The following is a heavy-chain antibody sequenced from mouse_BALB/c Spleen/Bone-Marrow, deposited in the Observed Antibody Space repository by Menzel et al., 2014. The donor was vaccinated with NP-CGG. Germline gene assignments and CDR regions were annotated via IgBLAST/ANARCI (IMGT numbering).Heavy chain of an antibody. J-gene: IGHJ1*01. D-gene: IGHD2-4*01. CDR1: GFDFSRYW. V-gene: IGHV4-1*02. CDR3: ARLYYDYDDVFYWYFDV. CDR2: INPDSSTI. Sequence: EVKLQESGGGLVQPGGSLKLSCAASGFDFSRYWMSWVRQAPGQELEWIGEINPDSSTINYTPSLKDKFIISRDNAKNTLYLQMSKVRSEDTALYYCARLYYDYDDVFYWYFDVWGAGTTVTVSS.